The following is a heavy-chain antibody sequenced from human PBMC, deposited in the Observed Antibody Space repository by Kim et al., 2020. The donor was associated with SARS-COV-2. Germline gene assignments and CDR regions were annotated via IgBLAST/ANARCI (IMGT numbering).Heavy chain of an antibody. V-gene: IGHV1-69*13. J-gene: IGHJ6*02. CDR3: ATDSDLALADMNHFWYGLDV. CDR1: GGSISRSA. D-gene: IGHD6-19*01. Sequence: SVKVSCKASGGSISRSAVSWLRQAPGQGLEWVGGIIPAFGIGNYADKFQDRFFITADESTTSAYMEIYHLKSDDTAIYYCATDSDLALADMNHFWYGLDVWGQGTPGTVSS. CDR2: IIPAFGIG.